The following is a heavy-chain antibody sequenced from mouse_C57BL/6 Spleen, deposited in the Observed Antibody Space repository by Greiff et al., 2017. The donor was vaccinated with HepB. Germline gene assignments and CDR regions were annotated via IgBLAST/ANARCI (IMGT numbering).Heavy chain of an antibody. J-gene: IGHJ4*01. V-gene: IGHV1-55*01. Sequence: VKLQQPGAELVKPGASVKMSCKASGYTFTSYWITWVKQRPGQGLEWIGDIYPGSGSTNYNEKFKSKATLTVDTSSSTAYMQLSSLTSEDSAVYYCARGGLRRNFYYYAMDYWGQGTSVTVSS. CDR2: IYPGSGST. D-gene: IGHD2-2*01. CDR3: ARGGLRRNFYYYAMDY. CDR1: GYTFTSYW.